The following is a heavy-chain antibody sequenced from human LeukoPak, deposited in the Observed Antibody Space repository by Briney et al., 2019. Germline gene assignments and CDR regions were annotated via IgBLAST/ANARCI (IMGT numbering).Heavy chain of an antibody. D-gene: IGHD6-25*01. V-gene: IGHV3-21*01. Sequence: GGSLRLSCAASGFTFSSYSMNWVRQAPGKGLEWVSSISSSSSYIYHADSVKGRFTISRDNAKNSLYLQMNSLRAEDTAVYYCARLFDPWGQGTLVTVSS. CDR3: ARLFDP. J-gene: IGHJ5*02. CDR2: ISSSSSYI. CDR1: GFTFSSYS.